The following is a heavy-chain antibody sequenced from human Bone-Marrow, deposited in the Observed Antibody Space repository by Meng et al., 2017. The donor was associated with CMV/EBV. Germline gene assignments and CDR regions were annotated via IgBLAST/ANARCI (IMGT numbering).Heavy chain of an antibody. CDR1: GGSISSGNY. CDR2: IYYSGST. CDR3: ARDPVVVIAIAGWYFDL. V-gene: IGHV4-39*07. Sequence: SETLSLTCTVSGGSISSGNYWSWIRQPPGKGLEWIGSIYYSGSTYYNPSLKSRVTISVDTSKNQFSLKLSSVTAADTAVYYCARDPVVVIAIAGWYFDLWGRGTLVTVYS. J-gene: IGHJ2*01. D-gene: IGHD2-21*01.